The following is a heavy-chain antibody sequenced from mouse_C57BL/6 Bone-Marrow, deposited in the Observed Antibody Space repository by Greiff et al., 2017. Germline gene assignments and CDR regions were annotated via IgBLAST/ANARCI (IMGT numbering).Heavy chain of an antibody. J-gene: IGHJ2*01. CDR2: IFPGSGST. CDR3: ARGALYYSNCYVDY. V-gene: IGHV1-75*01. CDR1: GYTFTDYY. Sequence: VKLMESGPELVKPGASVKISCKASGYTFTDYYINWVKQRPGQGLEWIGWIFPGSGSTYYNEKFKGKATLTVDKSSSTAYMLLSSLTSEDSAVYFCARGALYYSNCYVDYWGQGTTLTVSS. D-gene: IGHD2-5*01.